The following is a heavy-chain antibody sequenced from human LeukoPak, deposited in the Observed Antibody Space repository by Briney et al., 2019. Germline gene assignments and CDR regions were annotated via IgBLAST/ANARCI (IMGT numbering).Heavy chain of an antibody. V-gene: IGHV3-49*03. J-gene: IGHJ4*02. CDR1: GFTFGDSA. Sequence: GGSLRLSCTGSGFTFGDSAISWFRQAPRRGREWVGFIRRKTEGGTSEYAASVKGRIAISREDTKSIAHLQMNRLKTEDTVVYYCIEVALWWTVDYWGQGTLVTVSS. CDR2: IRRKTEGGTS. CDR3: IEVALWWTVDY. D-gene: IGHD2-21*01.